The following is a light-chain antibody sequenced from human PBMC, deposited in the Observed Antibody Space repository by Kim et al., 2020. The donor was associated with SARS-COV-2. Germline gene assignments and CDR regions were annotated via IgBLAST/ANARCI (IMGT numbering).Light chain of an antibody. CDR2: AAS. J-gene: IGKJ1*01. CDR1: QSIRTF. CDR3: QQTYNTRT. V-gene: IGKV1-39*01. Sequence: SGSVGDTVSITCRASQSIRTFLNWYQQKLGGAPRLLIFAASTLQSGVPSRFRGSGSGTEFTLTISGLQREDFATYYWQQTYNTRTFGQGTKVDIK.